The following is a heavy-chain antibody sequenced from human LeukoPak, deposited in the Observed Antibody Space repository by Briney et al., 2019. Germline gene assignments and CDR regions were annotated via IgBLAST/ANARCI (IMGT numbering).Heavy chain of an antibody. CDR2: IFADDGST. V-gene: IGHV3-23*03. CDR3: AKDQRPDSGYDIDY. Sequence: PGGSLRLSCAASGFTFSSYSMNWVRQAPGEGLDWVSVIFADDGSTKYADSVKGRFTISRDTSKNTLYLQMHNLRAEDTAVYYCAKDQRPDSGYDIDYWGQGTLVTVSS. CDR1: GFTFSSYS. J-gene: IGHJ4*02. D-gene: IGHD5-12*01.